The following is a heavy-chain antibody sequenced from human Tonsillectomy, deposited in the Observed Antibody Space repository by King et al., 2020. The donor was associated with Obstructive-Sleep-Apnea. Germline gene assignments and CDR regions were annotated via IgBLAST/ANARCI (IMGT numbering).Heavy chain of an antibody. CDR2: INDNGCYK. CDR1: GFTFSSRA. Sequence: VQLVESGGGLVQPGGSLRLSCSASGFTFSSRAMHWVRQAPGKGLEYVSWINDNGCYKFYPDSVKGRFSISRDNSKNTLYLQMTSLRAEDTALYYCVKDASWYWSFDYWGQGTLVTVSS. V-gene: IGHV3-64D*06. D-gene: IGHD6-13*01. J-gene: IGHJ4*02. CDR3: VKDASWYWSFDY.